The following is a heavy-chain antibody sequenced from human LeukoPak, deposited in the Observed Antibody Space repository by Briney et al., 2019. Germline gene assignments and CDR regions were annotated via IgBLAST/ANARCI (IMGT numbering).Heavy chain of an antibody. Sequence: PGGSLRLSCAASGFTFNSYGMHWVRQAPGKGLEWVAFIQYAGSDKYYADSVKGRFTISRDNSKNTLYLQMNSLRAEDTAVYYCAKDGGTMVRGVIGYYYMDVWGKGTTVTISS. CDR3: AKDGGTMVRGVIGYYYMDV. J-gene: IGHJ6*03. D-gene: IGHD3-10*01. CDR1: GFTFNSYG. CDR2: IQYAGSDK. V-gene: IGHV3-30*02.